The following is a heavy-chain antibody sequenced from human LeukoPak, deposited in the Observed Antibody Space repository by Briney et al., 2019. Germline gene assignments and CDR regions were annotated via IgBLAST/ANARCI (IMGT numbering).Heavy chain of an antibody. D-gene: IGHD3-10*01. V-gene: IGHV1-18*01. CDR3: ARDRSITMVRGVDY. CDR1: GYTFTSYG. CDR2: ISAYNGNT. J-gene: IGHJ4*02. Sequence: GASVKVSCKASGYTFTSYGISWVRQAPGQGLEWMGWISAYNGNTNYAQKLQGRVTMTTDTSTSTAYMELRSLGSDDTAVYYCARDRSITMVRGVDYWGQGTLVTVSS.